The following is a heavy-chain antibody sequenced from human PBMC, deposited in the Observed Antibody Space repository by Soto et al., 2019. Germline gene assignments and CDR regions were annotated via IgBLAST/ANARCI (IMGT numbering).Heavy chain of an antibody. CDR1: GYTFTGYY. Sequence: VASVKVSCKASGYTFTGYYMHWVRQAPGQGLEWMGWINPNSGGTNYGQKFQGRVTMTRDTSISTAYMELSRLRSDDTAVYYCARDVDTAMVSWFDPWGQGTLVTVSS. V-gene: IGHV1-2*02. CDR3: ARDVDTAMVSWFDP. J-gene: IGHJ5*02. CDR2: INPNSGGT. D-gene: IGHD5-18*01.